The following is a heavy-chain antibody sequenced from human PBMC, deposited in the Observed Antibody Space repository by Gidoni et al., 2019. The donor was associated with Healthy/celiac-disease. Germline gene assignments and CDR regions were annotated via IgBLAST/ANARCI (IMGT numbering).Heavy chain of an antibody. D-gene: IGHD3-16*01. J-gene: IGHJ4*02. CDR2: IWYDGSNK. CDR3: ARDGVMITFGGVINYFDY. V-gene: IGHV3-33*01. Sequence: QVQLVESGGGVVQPGRSLRLSCAASGFTFSRYGMHWVRQAPGKGLEWVAVIWYDGSNKYYADSVKGRFTISRDNSKNTLYLQMNSLRAEDTAVYYCARDGVMITFGGVINYFDYWGQGTLVTVSS. CDR1: GFTFSRYG.